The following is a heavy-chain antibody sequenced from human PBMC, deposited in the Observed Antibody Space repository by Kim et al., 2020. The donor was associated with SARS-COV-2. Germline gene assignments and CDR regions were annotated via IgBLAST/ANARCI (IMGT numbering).Heavy chain of an antibody. V-gene: IGHV3-21*01. Sequence: YKADSVKGRFTISRDTAKNEVYLQMNSLRVEDTAVYYWARDGGVSGLFDYWGHGTLVTVSS. D-gene: IGHD3-16*01. J-gene: IGHJ4*01. CDR3: ARDGGVSGLFDY.